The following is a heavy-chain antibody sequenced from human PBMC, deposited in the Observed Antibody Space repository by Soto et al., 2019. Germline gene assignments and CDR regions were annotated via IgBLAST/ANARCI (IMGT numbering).Heavy chain of an antibody. CDR1: GYNFNGYY. D-gene: IGHD6-19*01. Sequence: QVNLVQSGAEVKKPGASVKVSCKASGYNFNGYYIHWVRQAPGQGLEWMGWMNPNTGGANYAQKFQGKVIMTTDTSISTAYLELRSLTSDDTAVYYYAKVISTIGSKQWLAQTKHEALDYWGQGTLVTVSS. V-gene: IGHV1-2*02. J-gene: IGHJ4*02. CDR3: AKVISTIGSKQWLAQTKHEALDY. CDR2: MNPNTGGA.